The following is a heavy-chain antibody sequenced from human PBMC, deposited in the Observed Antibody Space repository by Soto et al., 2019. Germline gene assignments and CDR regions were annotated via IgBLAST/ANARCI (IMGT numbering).Heavy chain of an antibody. J-gene: IGHJ4*02. V-gene: IGHV4-59*01. CDR3: AKGIASSYY. Sequence: QVQLQGSGPGLVKPSETLSLTCTVSGGSISSYYWSWIRQPPGKGLEWIGYIYYSGSTNYNPSLKSRVTISVDASKNQFALTLSSVTAEDTAVYYWAKGIASSYYWGQGTMVTVCS. D-gene: IGHD3-16*02. CDR2: IYYSGST. CDR1: GGSISSYY.